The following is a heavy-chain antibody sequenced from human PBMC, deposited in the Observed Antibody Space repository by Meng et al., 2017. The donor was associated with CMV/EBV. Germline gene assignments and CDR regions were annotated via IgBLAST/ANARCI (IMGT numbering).Heavy chain of an antibody. D-gene: IGHD5-18*01. CDR3: ARDSGWGYSYGSNWYFDL. Sequence: VTVSSNYMSWVRQGPGKGLEWVSVIYSGGSTYYADSVKGRFTTSRDNSKNTLYPQMNSLRAEDTAVYYCARDSGWGYSYGSNWYFDLWGRGTLVTVSS. J-gene: IGHJ2*01. CDR2: IYSGGST. CDR1: VTVSSNY. V-gene: IGHV3-66*02.